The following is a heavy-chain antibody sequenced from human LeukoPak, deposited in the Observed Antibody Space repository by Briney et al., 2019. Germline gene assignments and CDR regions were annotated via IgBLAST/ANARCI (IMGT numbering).Heavy chain of an antibody. CDR2: LRGDGET. CDR3: AKACWVSNADAVL. CDR1: GFTFSSYA. V-gene: IGHV3-23*01. Sequence: GGSLRLSCAASGFTFSSYAMSWVRQTPARGLEWVSSLRGDGETFYADSVKGRFALSRDESRNTVYLQLNNLRVEDTAIYYCAKACWVSNADAVLWGQGTLVTVSS. J-gene: IGHJ4*02. D-gene: IGHD1-1*01.